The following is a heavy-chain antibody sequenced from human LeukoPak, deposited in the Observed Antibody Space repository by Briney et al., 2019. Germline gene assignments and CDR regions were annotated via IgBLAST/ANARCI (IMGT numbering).Heavy chain of an antibody. D-gene: IGHD6-19*01. CDR3: AKDMSDSSGWYPYYGMDV. V-gene: IGHV3-23*01. CDR1: GFTFSSYA. CDR2: ISGRGGST. Sequence: GGSLRLSCAASGFTFSSYAMSWVRQAPGKGLEWVSAISGRGGSTYYADSVKGRFTISRDNSKNTLYLQMNSLRAEDTAVYYCAKDMSDSSGWYPYYGMDVWGKGTTVTVSS. J-gene: IGHJ6*04.